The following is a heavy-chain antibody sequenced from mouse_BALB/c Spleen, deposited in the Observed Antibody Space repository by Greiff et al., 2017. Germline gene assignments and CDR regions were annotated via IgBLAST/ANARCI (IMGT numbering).Heavy chain of an antibody. J-gene: IGHJ2*01. D-gene: IGHD1-1*01. CDR3: ASLDYYGSSSSYFDY. CDR2: IDPANGNT. CDR1: GFNIKDTY. Sequence: VQLQQSGAELVKPGASVKLSCTASGFNIKDTYMHWVKQRPEQGLEWIGRIDPANGNTKYDPKFQGKATITADTSSNTAYLQLSSLTSEDTAVYYCASLDYYGSSSSYFDYWGQGTTLTVSS. V-gene: IGHV14-3*02.